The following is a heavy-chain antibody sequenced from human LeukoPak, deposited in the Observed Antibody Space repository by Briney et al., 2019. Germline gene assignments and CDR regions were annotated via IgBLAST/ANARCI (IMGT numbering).Heavy chain of an antibody. CDR2: IYYSGST. D-gene: IGHD1-26*01. Sequence: SETLSLTCTVSGGSISSSSYYWGWIRQPPGKGLEWIGSIYYSGSTYYNPSLKSRVTISADTSKNQFSLKLSSVTAADTAVYYCAREVVGASSGDYWGQGTLVTVSS. CDR1: GGSISSSSYY. CDR3: AREVVGASSGDY. V-gene: IGHV4-39*02. J-gene: IGHJ4*02.